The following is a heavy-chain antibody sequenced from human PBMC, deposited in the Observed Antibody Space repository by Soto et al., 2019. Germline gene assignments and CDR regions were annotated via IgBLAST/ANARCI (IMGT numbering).Heavy chain of an antibody. V-gene: IGHV4-34*01. D-gene: IGHD2-8*01. Sequence: QVQLQQWGAGLLKPSETLSLTCAVYGGSFSGYYWSWIRQPPGKGLEWIGEINHSGSTNYNPSLKSRVTISVDTSKNQFSLKLSSVTAADTAVYYCASEPDCTNGVCPVGWSWGQGTLVTVSS. CDR1: GGSFSGYY. CDR3: ASEPDCTNGVCPVGWS. J-gene: IGHJ5*02. CDR2: INHSGST.